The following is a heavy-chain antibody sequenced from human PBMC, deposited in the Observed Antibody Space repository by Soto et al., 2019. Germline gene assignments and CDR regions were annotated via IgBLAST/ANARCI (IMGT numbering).Heavy chain of an antibody. V-gene: IGHV3-33*01. Sequence: GGSLRLSCAASGFTFSSYGMHWVRQAPGKGLEWVAVIWDGGSNKYYADSVKGRFTVSRDNSKNTLYLQMNSLRAEDTAVYYCARERGLWFGELSGPYYYYYGMDVWGQGTTVTVSS. CDR2: IWDGGSNK. J-gene: IGHJ6*02. CDR1: GFTFSSYG. D-gene: IGHD3-10*01. CDR3: ARERGLWFGELSGPYYYYYGMDV.